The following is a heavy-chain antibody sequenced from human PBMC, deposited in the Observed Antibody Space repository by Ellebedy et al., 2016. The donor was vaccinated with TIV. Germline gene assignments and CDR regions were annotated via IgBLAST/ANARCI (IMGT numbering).Heavy chain of an antibody. CDR3: AREWGSSWYRASKYYYYGMDV. CDR1: GYTFTSYD. D-gene: IGHD6-13*01. CDR2: MNPNSGNT. J-gene: IGHJ6*02. V-gene: IGHV1-8*01. Sequence: ASVKVSXXASGYTFTSYDINWVRQATGQGLEWMGWMNPNSGNTGYAQKFQGRVTMTRNTSISTAYMELSSLRSEDTAVYYCAREWGSSWYRASKYYYYGMDVWGQGTTVTVSS.